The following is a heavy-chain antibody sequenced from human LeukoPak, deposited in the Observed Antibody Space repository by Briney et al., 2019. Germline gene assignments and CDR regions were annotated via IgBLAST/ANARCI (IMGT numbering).Heavy chain of an antibody. Sequence: PGRSLRISCAASGFTFSNYAMHWVRQAPGKGLDRVAFISYDGSNKYYVDSVKGRFTISRDNSKNTLYLQMNSLRTEDTAMYFCTRAPRRVVAAVDELDYWGQGTLVTVSS. D-gene: IGHD2-15*01. CDR3: TRAPRRVVAAVDELDY. J-gene: IGHJ4*02. V-gene: IGHV3-30-3*01. CDR1: GFTFSNYA. CDR2: ISYDGSNK.